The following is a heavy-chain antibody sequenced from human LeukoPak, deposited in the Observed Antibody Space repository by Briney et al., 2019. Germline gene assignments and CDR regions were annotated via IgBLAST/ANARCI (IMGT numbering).Heavy chain of an antibody. CDR3: AKGGLVGARIRGLDYYYMDV. V-gene: IGHV3-23*01. CDR1: GFTFSSYA. J-gene: IGHJ6*03. D-gene: IGHD1-26*01. CDR2: ISGSGGST. Sequence: PGGSLRLSCAASGFTFSSYAMSWVRQAPGKGLEWVSAISGSGGSTYYADSVKGRFTISRDNSKNTLYLQMNSLRAEDTAVYYCAKGGLVGARIRGLDYYYMDVWGKGTTVTVSS.